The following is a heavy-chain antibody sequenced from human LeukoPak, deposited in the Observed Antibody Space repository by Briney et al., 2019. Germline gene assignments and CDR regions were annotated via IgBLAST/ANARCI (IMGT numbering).Heavy chain of an antibody. V-gene: IGHV1-69*13. J-gene: IGHJ3*02. D-gene: IGHD3-22*01. CDR1: GGTFSSYA. CDR2: IIPIFGTA. Sequence: VASVKVSCKASGGTFSSYAISWVRQAPGQGLEWMGGIIPIFGTANYAQKFQGRVTITADESTSTAYKELSSLRSEDTAVYYCARAAHYYDSSGYNPSGWAFDIWGQGTMVTVSS. CDR3: ARAAHYYDSSGYNPSGWAFDI.